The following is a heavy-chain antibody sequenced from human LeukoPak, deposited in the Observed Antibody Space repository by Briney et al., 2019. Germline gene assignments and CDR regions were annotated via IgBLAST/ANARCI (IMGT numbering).Heavy chain of an antibody. CDR2: IYSGGST. J-gene: IGHJ4*02. D-gene: IGHD3-22*01. CDR1: GFTVSSNY. V-gene: IGHV3-66*01. CDR3: AKGEDYYDSSGYYPTHFDY. Sequence: GGSLRLSCAASGFTVSSNYVSWVRQAPGKGLEWVSVIYSGGSTYYADSVKGRFTISRDNSKNTLYLQMNSLRAEDTAVYYCAKGEDYYDSSGYYPTHFDYWGQGTLVTVSS.